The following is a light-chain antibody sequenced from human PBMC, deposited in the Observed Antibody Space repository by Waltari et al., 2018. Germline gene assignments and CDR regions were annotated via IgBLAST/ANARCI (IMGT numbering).Light chain of an antibody. J-gene: IGLJ1*01. Sequence: SSDVGGYNYVSWYQQHPGKAPKLMIYDVSKRPSGVSNRFSGSKSGNTASLTISGLQAEDEADYYCSSYTSSSTLYVFGTGTKVTVL. CDR1: SSDVGGYNY. V-gene: IGLV2-14*04. CDR3: SSYTSSSTLYV. CDR2: DVS.